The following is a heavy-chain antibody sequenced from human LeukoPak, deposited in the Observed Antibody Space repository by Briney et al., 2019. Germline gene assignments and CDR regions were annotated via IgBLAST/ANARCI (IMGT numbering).Heavy chain of an antibody. CDR1: GFTFSSYS. CDR3: ASPRVRGYSYGYDY. J-gene: IGHJ4*02. CDR2: ISSSSSYI. V-gene: IGHV3-21*01. D-gene: IGHD5-18*01. Sequence: GGSLRLSCAASGFTFSSYSMNWVRQAPGKGLEWVSSISSSSSYIYYADSVKGRLTISRDNAKNSLYLQMNSLRAEDTAVYYCASPRVRGYSYGYDYWGQGTLVTVSS.